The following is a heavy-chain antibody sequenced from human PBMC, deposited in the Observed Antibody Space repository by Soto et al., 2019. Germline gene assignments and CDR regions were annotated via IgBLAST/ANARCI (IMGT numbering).Heavy chain of an antibody. CDR3: ARDARDDYVGYYFDY. D-gene: IGHD3-16*01. Sequence: SETPSLTCTVSGGSISSGDYYWNWLRQPPGKGLEWIGYIYYSGTTYYNPSLKSRVTISVDTSKNQFSLKLSSVTAADTAVYYCARDARDDYVGYYFDYWGQGTLVTVSS. J-gene: IGHJ4*02. CDR1: GGSISSGDYY. CDR2: IYYSGTT. V-gene: IGHV4-30-4*01.